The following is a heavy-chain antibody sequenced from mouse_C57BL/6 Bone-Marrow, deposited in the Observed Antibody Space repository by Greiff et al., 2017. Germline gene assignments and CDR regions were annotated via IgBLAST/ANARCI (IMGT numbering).Heavy chain of an antibody. CDR1: GFTFSDAW. D-gene: IGHD4-1*01. J-gene: IGHJ3*01. Sequence: EVQGVESGGGLVQPGGSMKLSCAASGFTFSDAWMDWVRQSPEQGLEWVAEIRNKANNHATYYAESVTGRFTISRDDSKSSVYRQMNSLRAEDTGIYYCTLGAYWGQGTLVTVSA. CDR3: TLGAY. CDR2: IRNKANNHAT. V-gene: IGHV6-6*01.